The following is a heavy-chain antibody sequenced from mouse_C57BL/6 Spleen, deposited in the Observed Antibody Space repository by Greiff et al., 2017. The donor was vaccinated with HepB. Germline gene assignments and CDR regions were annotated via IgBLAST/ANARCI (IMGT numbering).Heavy chain of an antibody. V-gene: IGHV1-69*01. D-gene: IGHD3-2*02. J-gene: IGHJ2*01. Sequence: QVQLQQSGAELVMPGASVKLSCKASGYTFTSYWMHWVKQRPGQGLEWIGEIDPSDSYTNYNQKFKGKSTLTVDKSSSTAYMQLSSLTSEDSAVYYCARGPDSSGDYYFDYWGQGTTLTVSS. CDR3: ARGPDSSGDYYFDY. CDR2: IDPSDSYT. CDR1: GYTFTSYW.